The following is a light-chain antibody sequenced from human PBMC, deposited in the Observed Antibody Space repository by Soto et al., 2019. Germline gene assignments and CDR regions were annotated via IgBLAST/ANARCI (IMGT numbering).Light chain of an antibody. Sequence: QSALTQPAFVSGSPGESITISCTGTSSDVGAYNYVSWYQQDPGKAPKLMIYDVSSRPSGVSNRFSGSKSGHTASLTISGLQAEDEADYYCTSYTSSSTYVFGTGTKVTVL. CDR1: SSDVGAYNY. J-gene: IGLJ1*01. V-gene: IGLV2-14*01. CDR3: TSYTSSSTYV. CDR2: DVS.